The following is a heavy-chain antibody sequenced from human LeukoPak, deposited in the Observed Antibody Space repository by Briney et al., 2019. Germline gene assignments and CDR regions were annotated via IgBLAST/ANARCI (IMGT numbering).Heavy chain of an antibody. J-gene: IGHJ4*02. D-gene: IGHD4-11*01. CDR1: GYTFTGYY. Sequence: GASVKVSCKASGYTFTGYYMHWVRQAPGQGLEWMGWINPNSGGTNYAQKFRGRVTMTRDTSISTAYMELSRLRSDDTAVYYCARVDYSNYRVGRWGQGTLVTVSS. CDR2: INPNSGGT. V-gene: IGHV1-2*02. CDR3: ARVDYSNYRVGR.